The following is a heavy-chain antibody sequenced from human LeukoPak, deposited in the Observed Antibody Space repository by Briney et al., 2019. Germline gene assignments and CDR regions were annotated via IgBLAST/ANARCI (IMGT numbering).Heavy chain of an antibody. Sequence: ASVKVSCKASENTFTNYYMHWVRQAPGQGLEWLGIINPNGDLTNYAQTFQGRVTMTRDTSTTTLYMELSSLRSEDTAVYYCAAVHKGFPVPRGDYWGQGTLVTVSS. J-gene: IGHJ4*02. CDR3: AAVHKGFPVPRGDY. V-gene: IGHV1-46*01. CDR1: ENTFTNYY. CDR2: INPNGDLT. D-gene: IGHD3-10*01.